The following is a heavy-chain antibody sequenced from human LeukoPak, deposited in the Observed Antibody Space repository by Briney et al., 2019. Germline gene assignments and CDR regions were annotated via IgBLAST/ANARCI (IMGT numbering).Heavy chain of an antibody. CDR3: ARLVTYFDDSGGLYWFDP. Sequence: SETLPLTCTVSGGSMSSYYWSWIRQSPGKGLEWIAFIYYSGSTRYNPSLKSRVTISVDTSKNQFSLKLSSVTAADTAVYYCARLVTYFDDSGGLYWFDPWGQGTLVIVSS. J-gene: IGHJ5*02. CDR2: IYYSGST. CDR1: GGSMSSYY. V-gene: IGHV4-59*08. D-gene: IGHD3-22*01.